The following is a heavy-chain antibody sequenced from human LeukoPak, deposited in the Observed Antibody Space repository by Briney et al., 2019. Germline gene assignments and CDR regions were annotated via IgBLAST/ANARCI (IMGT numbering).Heavy chain of an antibody. D-gene: IGHD6-19*01. J-gene: IGHJ4*02. Sequence: GGSLRLSCVASGFTFTKCAMSWIRQAPGKGLEWVAIITATGDTAYYADSVKGRFAISRDNSRNTVYMQMDGLRAEDTAIYYCAGDRNSDWYSPLDYWGQGSQVTVSP. CDR2: ITATGDTA. V-gene: IGHV3-23*01. CDR3: AGDRNSDWYSPLDY. CDR1: GFTFTKCA.